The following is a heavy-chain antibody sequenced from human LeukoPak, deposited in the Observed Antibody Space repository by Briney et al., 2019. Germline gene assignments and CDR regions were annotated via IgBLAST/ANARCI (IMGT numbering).Heavy chain of an antibody. CDR1: GFTFSSYS. J-gene: IGHJ4*02. CDR3: ARDDRAAAGIPFDY. V-gene: IGHV3-48*01. D-gene: IGHD6-13*01. CDR2: ISSSSSTI. Sequence: GGSLRLSCAASGFTFSSYSMNWARQAPGKGLEWVSYISSSSSTIYYADSVKGRFTISRDNSKNTLYLQMNSLRAEDTAVYYCARDDRAAAGIPFDYWGQGTLVTVSS.